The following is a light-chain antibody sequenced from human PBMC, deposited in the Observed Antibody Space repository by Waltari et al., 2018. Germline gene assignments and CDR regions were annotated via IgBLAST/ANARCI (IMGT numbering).Light chain of an antibody. CDR1: QSVSSY. V-gene: IGKV3-11*01. CDR2: DTS. Sequence: EIVLTQSPATLSLSPGERATLSCRASQSVSSYSAWYQQKPGQAPRLLIYDTSNRATGIPARFSGSGSGTDFTLTISSLEPEDFAVYYCQQRSIWPPAFTFGGGTKVEI. J-gene: IGKJ4*01. CDR3: QQRSIWPPAFT.